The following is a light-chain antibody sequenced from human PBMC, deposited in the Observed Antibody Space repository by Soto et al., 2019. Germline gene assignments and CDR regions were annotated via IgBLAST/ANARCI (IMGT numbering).Light chain of an antibody. J-gene: IGKJ1*01. CDR3: QQYNSSP. Sequence: DIQMTQSPSTLSASVVDRVIITCRASQSISSWLAWYQQKPGKAPKLLIYKASSLESGVPSRFSGSGSGTEFTLTISSLQPDDFATYYCQQYNSSPFGQGTKVDIK. CDR2: KAS. CDR1: QSISSW. V-gene: IGKV1-5*03.